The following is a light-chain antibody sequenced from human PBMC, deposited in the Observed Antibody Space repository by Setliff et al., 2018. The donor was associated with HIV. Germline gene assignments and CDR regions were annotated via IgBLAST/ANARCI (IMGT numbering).Light chain of an antibody. Sequence: QSVLLQPASVSGSPGQSITISCTGTSSDVGDYNYVSWYQQRPGKAPKLIMYEVTKWPSGISDRFSGSKSGNAASLTISGLQADDEADYYCCSYGSSDTFVFGTGTKVTVL. CDR3: CSYGSSDTFV. J-gene: IGLJ1*01. CDR1: SSDVGDYNY. CDR2: EVT. V-gene: IGLV2-23*02.